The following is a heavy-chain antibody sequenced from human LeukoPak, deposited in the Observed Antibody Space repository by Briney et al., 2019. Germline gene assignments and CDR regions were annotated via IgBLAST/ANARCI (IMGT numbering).Heavy chain of an antibody. CDR3: ARGTNTAMGVDN. D-gene: IGHD5-18*01. CDR1: GFTFSSYS. V-gene: IGHV3-21*01. J-gene: IGHJ4*02. CDR2: ISSSSSYK. Sequence: GGSLRLSCAASGFTFSSYSMNWVRQAPGKGLEWVSSISSSSSYKYYADSVKGRFTISRDNAKNSLYLQMNSLRAEDTAVYYCARGTNTAMGVDNWGQGTLVTVSS.